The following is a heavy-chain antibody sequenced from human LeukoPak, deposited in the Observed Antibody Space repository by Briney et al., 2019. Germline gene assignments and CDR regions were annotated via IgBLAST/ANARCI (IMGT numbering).Heavy chain of an antibody. CDR3: ARGPIVVVPAVKRPSCYFDY. J-gene: IGHJ4*02. CDR1: GGSISSGDYY. V-gene: IGHV4-30-4*01. CDR2: FQPPAKGLGSSFASGST. Sequence: PSETLSLTCSVSGGSISSGDYYWGWIRQPPGKGLEWIGYFQPPAKGLGSSFASGSTYYNPSLKSRVTISVDTSKNQFSLKLSSVTAADTAVYYCARGPIVVVPAVKRPSCYFDYWGQGTLVTVSS. D-gene: IGHD2-2*01.